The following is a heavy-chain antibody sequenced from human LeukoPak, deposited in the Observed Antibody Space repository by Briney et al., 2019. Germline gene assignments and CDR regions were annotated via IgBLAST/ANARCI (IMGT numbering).Heavy chain of an antibody. CDR1: GGSISSSNW. V-gene: IGHV4-4*02. Sequence: PSGTLSLTCAVSGGSISSSNWWSWVRQPPGKGLEWIGEIYHSGSTNYNPSLESRVTMSVDTSKNQFSLKLSSVTAADTAVYYCARYRDSGGRLAFDIWGQGTVVTVSS. CDR2: IYHSGST. D-gene: IGHD2-15*01. CDR3: ARYRDSGGRLAFDI. J-gene: IGHJ3*02.